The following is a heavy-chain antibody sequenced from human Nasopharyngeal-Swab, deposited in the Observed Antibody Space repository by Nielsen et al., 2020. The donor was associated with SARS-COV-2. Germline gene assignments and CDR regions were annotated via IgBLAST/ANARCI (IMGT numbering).Heavy chain of an antibody. V-gene: IGHV1-24*01. J-gene: IGHJ4*02. CDR1: GYTLTDLS. CDR3: ATGTWYYDSSGYIPLLY. Sequence: ASVKVSCKVSGYTLTDLSMHCVRPAPGKGLEWMGGFDPEDVETIYAQKFQGRVTMTEDTSTDTAYMELSSLRSEDTAVYYCATGTWYYDSSGYIPLLYWGQGTLVTVSS. CDR2: FDPEDVET. D-gene: IGHD3-22*01.